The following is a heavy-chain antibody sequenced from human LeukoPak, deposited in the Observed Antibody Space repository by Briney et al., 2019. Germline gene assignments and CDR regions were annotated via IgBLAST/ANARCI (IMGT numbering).Heavy chain of an antibody. V-gene: IGHV1-69*04. CDR3: ARAGVAVASNWFDP. J-gene: IGHJ5*02. D-gene: IGHD6-19*01. CDR2: IIPILGIA. CDR1: GGTFSSYA. Sequence: SVKVSCKASGGTFSSYAISWVRQAPGQGLEWMGRIIPILGIANYAQKFQGRVTITADKSTSTAYMELSSLRSGDTAVYYCARAGVAVASNWFDPWGQGTLVTVSS.